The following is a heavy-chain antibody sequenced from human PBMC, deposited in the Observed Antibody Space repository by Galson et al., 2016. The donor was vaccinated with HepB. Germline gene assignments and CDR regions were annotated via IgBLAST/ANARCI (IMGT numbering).Heavy chain of an antibody. Sequence: ETLSLTCSVSGDSMNRGAYSWGWIRQPPGKGLEWIASVHHTGTTYYNPSLKSRVTMSADTSKNQFSLKLTSVTAADTAIYYCARHPGSWTGTGRNWGQGTLVIVSS. D-gene: IGHD3/OR15-3a*01. CDR1: GDSMNRGAYS. J-gene: IGHJ4*02. CDR2: VHHTGTT. V-gene: IGHV4-39*01. CDR3: ARHPGSWTGTGRN.